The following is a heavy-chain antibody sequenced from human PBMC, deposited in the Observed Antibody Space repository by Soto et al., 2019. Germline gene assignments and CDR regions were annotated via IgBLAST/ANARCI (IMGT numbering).Heavy chain of an antibody. J-gene: IGHJ6*02. CDR2: IIGSGGST. CDR3: AKGPFMIVVPEGGMDV. CDR1: GFTFSSYA. Sequence: XGSLRLSCAASGFTFSSYAMSWVRQAPGKGLDWVSAIIGSGGSTYYADSVKGRFTISRDNSKNTLYLQMNSLRAEDTAVYYCAKGPFMIVVPEGGMDVWGQGTTVTVSS. V-gene: IGHV3-23*01. D-gene: IGHD3-22*01.